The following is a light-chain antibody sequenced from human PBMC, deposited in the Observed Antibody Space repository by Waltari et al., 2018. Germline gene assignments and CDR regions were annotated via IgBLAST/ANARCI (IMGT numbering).Light chain of an antibody. J-gene: IGKJ5*01. Sequence: DIVMTQTPLSLSVTPGQPASISCKSSQSLRHSDGKTYLHWYLQKPGQSPQVLIYYVFGRFSGVPDRFIGSGSGTDFTLKISRVEAEDVGVYYCMQGINFRTFGQGTRLEIK. CDR2: YVF. V-gene: IGKV2-29*02. CDR3: MQGINFRT. CDR1: QSLRHSDGKTY.